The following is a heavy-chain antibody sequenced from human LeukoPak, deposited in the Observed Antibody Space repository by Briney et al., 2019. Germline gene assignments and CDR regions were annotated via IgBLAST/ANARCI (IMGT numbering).Heavy chain of an antibody. J-gene: IGHJ4*02. V-gene: IGHV3-48*04. CDR3: ARGLYRYSSGWHFDY. CDR1: GFTFSSYG. Sequence: PGGSLRLSCAASGFTFSSYGMNWVRQVPGKGLEWVSYIQSVSLTIYYLDSVKGRFTISRDNAKNSLFLQMNSLRVEDTAVYYCARGLYRYSSGWHFDYWGQGILVTVSS. D-gene: IGHD6-19*01. CDR2: IQSVSLTI.